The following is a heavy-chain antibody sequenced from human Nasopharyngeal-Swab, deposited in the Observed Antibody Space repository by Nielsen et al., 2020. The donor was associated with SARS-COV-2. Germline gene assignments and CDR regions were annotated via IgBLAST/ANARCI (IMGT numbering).Heavy chain of an antibody. Sequence: GESLKISCAVSGFTFNNYGMHWVRQASGKGLEWVGRIGDKAHNYATTYAASVKGRFTISRDDSKNTAFLQMDSLNTEDTALYYCTTDYYFDYWGQGTLVTVSS. CDR1: GFTFNNYG. J-gene: IGHJ4*02. CDR3: TTDYYFDY. V-gene: IGHV3-73*01. CDR2: IGDKAHNYAT. D-gene: IGHD4/OR15-4a*01.